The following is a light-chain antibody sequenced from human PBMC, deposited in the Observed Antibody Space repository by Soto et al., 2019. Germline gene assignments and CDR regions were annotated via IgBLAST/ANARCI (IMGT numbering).Light chain of an antibody. J-gene: IGKJ3*01. Sequence: DIQMTQSPSTLSASVGDRVTITCRASQSISTWLAWYQQKPGTAPKLLIYRASNLESGVPSRFIGSGSWTEFTLTISSLQPDDFETYYCQQYTTYSGTFGPGTKVDIK. V-gene: IGKV1-5*03. CDR2: RAS. CDR1: QSISTW. CDR3: QQYTTYSGT.